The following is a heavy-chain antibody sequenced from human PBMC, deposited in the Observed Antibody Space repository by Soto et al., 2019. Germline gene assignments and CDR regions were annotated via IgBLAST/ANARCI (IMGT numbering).Heavy chain of an antibody. CDR1: GYTFTSYA. D-gene: IGHD2-15*01. CDR3: ARVLGYALPDY. J-gene: IGHJ4*02. Sequence: ASVKVSCKASGYTFTSYAMHWVRQAPGQRLEWMGWINAGNGNTKYSQKFQGRVTITRDTSASTANMELSSLRSEDTAVYYCARVLGYALPDYWGQGTLVTVSS. CDR2: INAGNGNT. V-gene: IGHV1-3*01.